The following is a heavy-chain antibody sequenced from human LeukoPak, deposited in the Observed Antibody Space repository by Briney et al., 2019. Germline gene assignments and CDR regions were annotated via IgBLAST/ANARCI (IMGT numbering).Heavy chain of an antibody. CDR1: GFTFSSYA. CDR2: INGNGGRT. J-gene: IGHJ4*02. Sequence: HPGGSLRLSCAASGFTFSSYAMSWVRQAPGKGLEWVSVINGNGGRTFDADSVKGRFTISRDNSKNTLYLQMNSLRAEDTAVYFCAKGHSRDALRFLEWLVPVDYWGQGNLVTVSS. V-gene: IGHV3-23*01. CDR3: AKGHSRDALRFLEWLVPVDY. D-gene: IGHD3-3*01.